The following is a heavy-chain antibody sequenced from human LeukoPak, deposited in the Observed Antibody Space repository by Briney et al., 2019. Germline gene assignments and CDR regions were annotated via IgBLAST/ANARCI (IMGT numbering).Heavy chain of an antibody. CDR3: ARGRIVGATSATGY. D-gene: IGHD1-26*01. J-gene: IGHJ4*02. CDR2: TYYTGST. V-gene: IGHV4-39*07. CDR1: GGSISSRSYY. Sequence: PSETLSLTCSVSGGSISSRSYYWGWVRQPPGKGLEWIGSTYYTGSTNYNPSLKSRVTISVDTSKNQFSLKLSSVTAADTAVYYCARGRIVGATSATGYWGQGTLVTVSS.